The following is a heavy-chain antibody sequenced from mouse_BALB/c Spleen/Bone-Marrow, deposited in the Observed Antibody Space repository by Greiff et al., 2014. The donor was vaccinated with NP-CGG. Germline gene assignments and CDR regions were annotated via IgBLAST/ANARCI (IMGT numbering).Heavy chain of an antibody. CDR1: GYTFTTYY. CDR2: INPNNGGT. D-gene: IGHD4-1*01. CDR3: TRGRTWDFDY. J-gene: IGHJ2*01. Sequence: QVHVKQSGAELVKPGTSVKLSRKASGYTFTTYYMYWVKQRPGQGLEWIGEINPNNGGTNFKEKFKSKATLTVDKSSSTAYMQLSSLTSEDSAVYYCTRGRTWDFDYWGQGTTLTVSS. V-gene: IGHV1S81*02.